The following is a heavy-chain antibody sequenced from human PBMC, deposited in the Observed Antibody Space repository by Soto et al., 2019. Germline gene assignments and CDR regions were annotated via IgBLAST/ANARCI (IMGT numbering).Heavy chain of an antibody. J-gene: IGHJ4*02. Sequence: RLSCAASGYTFSSYWMHWVRQAPGKGLVWVSRVNGDGSSTSYADPVKGRFTISRDNAKNTVHLQMDSLRAEDTAVYYCARVMANLPWYFDYWGQGTLVTVSS. CDR1: GYTFSSYW. D-gene: IGHD2-8*01. V-gene: IGHV3-74*01. CDR3: ARVMANLPWYFDY. CDR2: VNGDGSST.